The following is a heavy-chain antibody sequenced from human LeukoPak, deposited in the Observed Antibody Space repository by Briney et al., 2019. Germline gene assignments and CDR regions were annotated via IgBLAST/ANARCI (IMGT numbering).Heavy chain of an antibody. CDR2: INPSGGST. V-gene: IGHV1-46*01. J-gene: IGHJ6*03. CDR3: ARARPGYYYMDV. CDR1: GYTFTSYY. Sequence: ASVKVSCKASGYTFTSYYMHWVRQAPGQGLEWMGIINPSGGSTSYAQKFQGRVTMTRDTPTSTVYMELSSLRSEDTAVYYCARARPGYYYMDVWGKGTTVTISS. D-gene: IGHD1-14*01.